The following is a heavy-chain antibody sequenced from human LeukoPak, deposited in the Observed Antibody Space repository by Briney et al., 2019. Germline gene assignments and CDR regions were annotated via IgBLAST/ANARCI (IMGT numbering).Heavy chain of an antibody. V-gene: IGHV4-34*01. D-gene: IGHD5-24*01. CDR3: ARGGDGCNYHNWYFDL. CDR1: GGSFSGYY. CDR2: INHSGST. J-gene: IGHJ2*01. Sequence: SETLSLTCAVYGGSFSGYYWSWIRQPPGKGLEWIGEINHSGSTNYSPSLKSRVTISVDTSKKQFSLNLSSVTAADTAVYYCARGGDGCNYHNWYFDLWGRGTLVTVSS.